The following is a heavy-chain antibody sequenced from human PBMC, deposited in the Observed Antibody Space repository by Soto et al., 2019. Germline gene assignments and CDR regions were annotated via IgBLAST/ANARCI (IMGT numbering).Heavy chain of an antibody. Sequence: QVQLVESGGGVVQPGRSLRLSCATSGFTFSRYGIHWVRQAPGKGLEWVAVTSHDGTNKYYTDSVKGLFIISRDNSKNTLYLEMNSLRAEDTAVYYCAKETVATIRPTRIYYYYGLDVWGQGTTVSVSS. CDR1: GFTFSRYG. D-gene: IGHD5-12*01. V-gene: IGHV3-30*18. J-gene: IGHJ6*02. CDR3: AKETVATIRPTRIYYYYGLDV. CDR2: TSHDGTNK.